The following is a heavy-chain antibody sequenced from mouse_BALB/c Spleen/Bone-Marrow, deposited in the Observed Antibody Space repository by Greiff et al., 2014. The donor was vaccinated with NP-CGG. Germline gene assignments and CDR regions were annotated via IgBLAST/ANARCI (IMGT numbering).Heavy chain of an antibody. CDR1: GENIKDTY. V-gene: IGHV14-3*02. Sequence: TGAELGKQKASKKRSYTGTGENIKDTYIHWVKRRPEQGLEWIGRIDPENGNIKYDPKFQVQATITADTSSTTAYLQLSSLTSEDTADYYGTRRGLDYWGQGTTLTVSS. CDR2: IDPENGNI. J-gene: IGHJ2*01. CDR3: TRRGLDY.